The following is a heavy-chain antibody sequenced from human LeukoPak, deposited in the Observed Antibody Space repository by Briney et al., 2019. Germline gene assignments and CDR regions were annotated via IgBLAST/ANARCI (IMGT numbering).Heavy chain of an antibody. V-gene: IGHV1-69*05. J-gene: IGHJ6*03. CDR1: GGTFSSYG. Sequence: ASVKVSCKAPGGTFSSYGISWVRQAPGQGLEWMGGIIPIFGTVNYAQKFQGRVTITTDESTSTAYMELSSLRSEDTAVYYCGVVAATRDYYYYMDVWGKGTTVTVSS. CDR3: GVVAATRDYYYYMDV. CDR2: IIPIFGTV. D-gene: IGHD2-15*01.